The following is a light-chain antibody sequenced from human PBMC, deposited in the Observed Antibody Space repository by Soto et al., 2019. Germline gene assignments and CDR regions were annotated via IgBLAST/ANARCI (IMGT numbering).Light chain of an antibody. J-gene: IGLJ3*02. CDR3: QSYDSSNPNWV. Sequence: NFMLTQPHSVSESPVKTVTISCTRSSGSIASNYVQWYQQRPGSAPTTVIYEDNQRPSGVPDRFSGSIDSSSNSASLTISGLKTEDEADYYCQSYDSSNPNWVFGGGTKLTVL. V-gene: IGLV6-57*03. CDR2: EDN. CDR1: SGSIASNY.